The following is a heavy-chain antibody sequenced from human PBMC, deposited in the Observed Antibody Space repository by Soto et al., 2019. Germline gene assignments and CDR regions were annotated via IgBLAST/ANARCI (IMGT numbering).Heavy chain of an antibody. Sequence: PGGSLRLSCAASGFTFSSYGMHWVRQAPGNGLEWVAVIPYDGSNKYYADSVKGRFTISRDNSKNTLYLQMDSLRAEDTAVYYCVRDTVVVVAATIHDAFDIWGQGTMVTVSS. J-gene: IGHJ3*02. CDR3: VRDTVVVVAATIHDAFDI. CDR2: IPYDGSNK. D-gene: IGHD2-15*01. V-gene: IGHV3-30*03. CDR1: GFTFSSYG.